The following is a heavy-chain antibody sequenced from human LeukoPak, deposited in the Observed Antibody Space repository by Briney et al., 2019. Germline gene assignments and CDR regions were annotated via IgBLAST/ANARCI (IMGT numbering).Heavy chain of an antibody. D-gene: IGHD2-15*01. CDR2: IYYSGST. CDR3: ARVFIYYSGRTSFDY. Sequence: SQTLSLTCTVSGGSISSGDYYWSWIRQPPGKGLEWIGYIYYSGSTYYTPSLKSRVTISVDTSKNQFSLKLSSVTAADTAVYYCARVFIYYSGRTSFDYWGQGTLVTVSS. J-gene: IGHJ4*02. CDR1: GGSISSGDYY. V-gene: IGHV4-30-4*01.